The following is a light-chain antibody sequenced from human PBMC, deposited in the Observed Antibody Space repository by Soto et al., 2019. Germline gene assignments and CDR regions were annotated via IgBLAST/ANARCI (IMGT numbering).Light chain of an antibody. CDR2: DAY. CDR1: QSFRGL. Sequence: EVVLTQSPVTLSLSPGERATLSCRASQSFRGLLAWYQQKPGQAPSLLIYDAYNRATGIPPRFSGSGSGTDFTLTISSLENEDSAVYDCQQRHMWTITFGQGTRLEIK. J-gene: IGKJ5*01. V-gene: IGKV3-11*01. CDR3: QQRHMWTIT.